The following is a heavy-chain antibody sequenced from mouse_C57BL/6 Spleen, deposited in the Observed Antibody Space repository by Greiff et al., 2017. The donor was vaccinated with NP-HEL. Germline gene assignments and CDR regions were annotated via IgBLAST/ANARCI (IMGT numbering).Heavy chain of an antibody. CDR3: ARGLYYDMDY. D-gene: IGHD3-3*01. V-gene: IGHV1-66*01. Sequence: QVQLQQSGPELVKPGASVKISCKASGYSFTSYYIHWVKQRPGQGLEWIGWIYPGSGNTKYNEKFKGKATLTADTSSSTAYMQLSSLTSEDSAVYYCARGLYYDMDYWGQGTSVTVSS. J-gene: IGHJ4*01. CDR2: IYPGSGNT. CDR1: GYSFTSYY.